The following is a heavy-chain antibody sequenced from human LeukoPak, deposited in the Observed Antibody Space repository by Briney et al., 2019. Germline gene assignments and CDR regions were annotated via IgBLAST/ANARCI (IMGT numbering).Heavy chain of an antibody. J-gene: IGHJ4*02. CDR1: GGSISSGGYY. CDR3: ASSPSARVLAY. V-gene: IGHV4-30-2*01. Sequence: SETLSLTCTVSGGSISSGGYYWSWIRQPPGKGLEWIGYIYHSGSTYYNPSLKSRVTISVDRSKSQFSLKLSSVTAADTAVYYCASSPSARVLAYWGQGTLVTVSS. D-gene: IGHD6-6*01. CDR2: IYHSGST.